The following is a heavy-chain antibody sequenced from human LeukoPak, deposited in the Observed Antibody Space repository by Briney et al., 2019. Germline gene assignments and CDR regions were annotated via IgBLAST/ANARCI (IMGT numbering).Heavy chain of an antibody. J-gene: IGHJ4*02. D-gene: IGHD5-12*01. CDR2: IRPDGGAE. V-gene: IGHV3-7*03. CDR1: GFTFSNYW. Sequence: GGSLRLSCEASGFTFSNYWMTWVRQAPGKGLEWVANIRPDGGAENYLDSVRGRFTISRDNAQNSLYLQLNSLRAEDTAVYYCARGSIYSGYGNLAGYWGQGTLVTVSS. CDR3: ARGSIYSGYGNLAGY.